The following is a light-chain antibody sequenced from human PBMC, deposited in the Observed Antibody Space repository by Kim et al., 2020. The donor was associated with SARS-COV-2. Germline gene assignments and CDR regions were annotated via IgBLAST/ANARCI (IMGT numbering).Light chain of an antibody. J-gene: IGLJ2*01. CDR2: GKN. CDR3: NSRDSSGYHVV. CDR1: SLRSYY. V-gene: IGLV3-19*01. Sequence: SSELTQDPAVSVALGQTVRITCQGDSLRSYYASWYQPKPGPAPVLVIYGKNNRPSGIPDRFSGSRSGNTASLTITGAQAEDEADYYCNSRDSSGYHVVFG.